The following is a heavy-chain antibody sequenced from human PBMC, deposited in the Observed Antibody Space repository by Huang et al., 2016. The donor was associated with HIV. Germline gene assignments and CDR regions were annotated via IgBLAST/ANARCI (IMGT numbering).Heavy chain of an antibody. Sequence: QVQLQQWGAGLLKPSETLSLTCAAYGGSSSGYSWTWIRQPPGKGLEWIGEISHSGSTNDNPALKSLVNISADTAKNQFALKLSSVTAADTAVYYCAREEGRYCTNGLCYSFDYWGQGTLVTVSS. CDR2: ISHSGST. V-gene: IGHV4-34*01. CDR3: AREEGRYCTNGLCYSFDY. D-gene: IGHD2-8*01. J-gene: IGHJ4*02. CDR1: GGSSSGYS.